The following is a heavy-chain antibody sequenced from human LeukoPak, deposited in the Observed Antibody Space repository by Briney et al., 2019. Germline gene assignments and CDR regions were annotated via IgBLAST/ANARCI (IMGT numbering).Heavy chain of an antibody. CDR1: GYTFTGYY. CDR3: ARARYCSSTSCSEFDY. V-gene: IGHV1-2*02. D-gene: IGHD2-2*01. Sequence: ASVKVSCKASGYTFTGYYMHWVRQAPGQGLEWMGWINPNSGGTNYAQKPQGRVTMTTDTSTSTAYMELRSLRSDDTAVYYCARARYCSSTSCSEFDYWGQGTLVTVSS. CDR2: INPNSGGT. J-gene: IGHJ4*02.